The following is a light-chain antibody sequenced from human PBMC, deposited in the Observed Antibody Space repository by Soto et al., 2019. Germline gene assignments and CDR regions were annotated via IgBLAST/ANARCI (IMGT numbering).Light chain of an antibody. CDR1: QSVSSN. Sequence: EIVMTQSPATLSVSPGERATLSCRASQSVSSNLAWSRQKPGQAPRLLFYGASTRATGIPARFSGSGSGTEFTHTISGLQTEDVAVYYCQQYNNWPPITFGQGTRLEIK. CDR3: QQYNNWPPIT. J-gene: IGKJ5*01. CDR2: GAS. V-gene: IGKV3D-15*01.